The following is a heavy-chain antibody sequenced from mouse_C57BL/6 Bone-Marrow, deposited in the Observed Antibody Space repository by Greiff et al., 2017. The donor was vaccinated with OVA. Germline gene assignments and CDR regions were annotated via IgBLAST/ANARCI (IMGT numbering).Heavy chain of an antibody. CDR1: GFTFSDYY. CDR3: ARPRPGLYAMDY. V-gene: IGHV5-12*01. CDR2: ISNGGGST. J-gene: IGHJ4*01. Sequence: DVMLVESGGGLVQPGGSLKLSCAASGFTFSDYYMYWVRQTPEKRLEWVAYISNGGGSTYYPGTVKGRFTISRDNAKNTLYLQMSRLKSEDTAMYYCARPRPGLYAMDYWGQGTSVTVSS. D-gene: IGHD2-2*01.